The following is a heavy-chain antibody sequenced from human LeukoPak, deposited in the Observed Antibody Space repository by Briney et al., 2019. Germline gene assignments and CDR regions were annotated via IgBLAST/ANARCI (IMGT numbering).Heavy chain of an antibody. CDR2: INPNSGNT. Sequence: ASVKVSCKASGYTFTGYYMHWVRQAPGQGLEWMGWINPNSGNTGYAQKFQGRVTITRNTSISTAYMELSSLRSEDTAVYYCARPRGKLRPAAFDIWGQGTMVTVSS. CDR1: GYTFTGYY. CDR3: ARPRGKLRPAAFDI. J-gene: IGHJ3*02. V-gene: IGHV1-8*03. D-gene: IGHD1-1*01.